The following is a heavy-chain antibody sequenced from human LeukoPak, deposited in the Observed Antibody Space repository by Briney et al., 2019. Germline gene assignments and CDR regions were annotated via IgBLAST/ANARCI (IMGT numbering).Heavy chain of an antibody. J-gene: IGHJ4*02. CDR1: GFTFTNAW. CDR3: ATEYYGAYNF. V-gene: IGHV3-15*01. CDR2: IKSKTDGGTT. D-gene: IGHD4-17*01. Sequence: GGSLRLSCAASGFTFTNAWMSWVRQAPGKGLEWVGHIKSKTDGGTTDYAAPVKGRFTISRDDSEDTVYLQMDSLKTEDIAVYYCATEYYGAYNFWGQGALVTVSS.